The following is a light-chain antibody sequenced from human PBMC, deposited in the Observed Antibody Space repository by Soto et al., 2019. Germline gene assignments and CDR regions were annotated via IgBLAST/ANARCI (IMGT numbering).Light chain of an antibody. Sequence: QSALTQPPSASGSPGQSITISCTGTSSDIGGYNSVSWYQQHPGKVPKLMIYEVTYRPSGVSNRFSGSKSGNTASLTISGLQAEDEADYYCQSYDSSLSGYVFGTGTKVTVL. V-gene: IGLV2-14*01. CDR3: QSYDSSLSGYV. CDR1: SSDIGGYNS. CDR2: EVT. J-gene: IGLJ1*01.